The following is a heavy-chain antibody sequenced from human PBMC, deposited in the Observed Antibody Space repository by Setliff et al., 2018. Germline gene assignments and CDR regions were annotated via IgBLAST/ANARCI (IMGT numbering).Heavy chain of an antibody. CDR2: VFPNGAA. D-gene: IGHD2-15*01. CDR1: GDSMSGAS. V-gene: IGHV4-59*01. Sequence: PSETLSLTCAVSGDSMSGASIWAWIRLPPGRGLEFMGYVFPNGAAKYDPSLKSRLAISVDTSKNQFSLKLPSVTAADTAVYYCAKGGTYRYFDYWGQGTPVTVPQ. J-gene: IGHJ4*02. CDR3: AKGGTYRYFDY.